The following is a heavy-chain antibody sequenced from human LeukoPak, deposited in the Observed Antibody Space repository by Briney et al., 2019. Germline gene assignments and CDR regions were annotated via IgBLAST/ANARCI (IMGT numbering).Heavy chain of an antibody. D-gene: IGHD4-17*01. Sequence: ASVKVSCKASGYTFTSYGISWVRQAPGQGLEWMGWIHNNSGGTNYAQNFQGRVTMTRDTSISTANMELSWLRSDDTAVYYCARGGTTTETTYPIDYWGQGTLVTVSS. CDR2: IHNNSGGT. CDR1: GYTFTSYG. J-gene: IGHJ4*02. V-gene: IGHV1-2*02. CDR3: ARGGTTTETTYPIDY.